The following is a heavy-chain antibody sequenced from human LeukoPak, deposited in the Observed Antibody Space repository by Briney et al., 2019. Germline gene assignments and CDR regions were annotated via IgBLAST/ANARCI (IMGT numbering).Heavy chain of an antibody. D-gene: IGHD6-6*01. J-gene: IGHJ6*03. CDR1: GFTFSSYW. CDR2: IKQDGSEK. V-gene: IGHV3-7*01. CDR3: ARRGSSAAYYYMDV. Sequence: GGSLRLSCAASGFTFSSYWMSWVRQAPGKGLEWVANIKQDGSEKYYVDSVKGRFTISRDNAKNSLYLQMNSLRAEDTAVYYCARRGSSAAYYYMDVWGKGNTVNVS.